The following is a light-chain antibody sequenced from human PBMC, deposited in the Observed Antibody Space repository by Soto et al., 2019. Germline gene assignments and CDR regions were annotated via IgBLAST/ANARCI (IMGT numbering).Light chain of an antibody. V-gene: IGLV2-23*02. Sequence: QSALTQPASVSGSPGQSISISCTGTSSDVGSYNLVSWYQQYPGKAPKLMIYEVNKRPSGVSNRFSGSKSGNTASLTISVLQAEDEGDYYCCSYAGSSLYVFATGTKVTVL. CDR2: EVN. CDR1: SSDVGSYNL. CDR3: CSYAGSSLYV. J-gene: IGLJ1*01.